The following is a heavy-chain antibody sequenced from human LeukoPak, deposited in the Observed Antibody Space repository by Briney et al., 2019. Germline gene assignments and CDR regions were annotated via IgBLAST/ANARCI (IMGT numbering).Heavy chain of an antibody. CDR2: IKPDGSEI. D-gene: IGHD3-22*01. Sequence: GGSLRLSCAASGFSFSRYWMSWVRQAPVRGLEWVANIKPDGSEIYYVDSVKGRFTVSRDNAKNSLYLQMKSLRAEDTAIYYCARGLHSRLYDSSGYYPYWGQGTLVTVSS. CDR3: ARGLHSRLYDSSGYYPY. V-gene: IGHV3-7*01. CDR1: GFSFSRYW. J-gene: IGHJ4*02.